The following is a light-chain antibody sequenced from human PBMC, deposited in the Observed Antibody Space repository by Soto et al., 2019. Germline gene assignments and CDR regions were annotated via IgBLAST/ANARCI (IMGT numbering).Light chain of an antibody. Sequence: EIVLTQSPGTLSLSPGERATLSCTASQSLSGSQLAWYQQKPGQAPRLLIHDASSRATGISDRFTGSGSGTDFTLTSTTLEPEDFAVYYCQQYGTSPPTFGQGTKVDI. CDR2: DAS. CDR3: QQYGTSPPT. CDR1: QSLSGSQ. J-gene: IGKJ1*01. V-gene: IGKV3-20*01.